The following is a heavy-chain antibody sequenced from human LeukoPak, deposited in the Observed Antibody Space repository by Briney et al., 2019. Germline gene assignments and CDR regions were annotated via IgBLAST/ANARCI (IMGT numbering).Heavy chain of an antibody. V-gene: IGHV1-2*02. D-gene: IGHD2-2*01. Sequence: GASVKVSCKASGYTFTGYYMHWVRQAPGQGLEWMGWINPNSGGTNYAQKFQGRVTMTRDTSISTAYVELSRLRSDDTAVYYCASELGYCSSTSCSPEGRKNWFDPWGQGTLVTVSS. J-gene: IGHJ5*02. CDR1: GYTFTGYY. CDR3: ASELGYCSSTSCSPEGRKNWFDP. CDR2: INPNSGGT.